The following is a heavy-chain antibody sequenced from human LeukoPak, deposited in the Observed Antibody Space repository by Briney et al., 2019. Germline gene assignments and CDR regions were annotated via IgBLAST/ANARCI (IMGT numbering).Heavy chain of an antibody. CDR2: IIPILGIA. D-gene: IGHD4-17*01. Sequence: SVKVSCKASGGTFSSYAISWVRQAPGQGLEWMGRIIPILGIANYAQKFQGRVTITADKSTSTAYMELSSLRSEDTAVYYCARDSGATVTTHDYWGQGTLVTVSS. V-gene: IGHV1-69*04. J-gene: IGHJ4*02. CDR3: ARDSGATVTTHDY. CDR1: GGTFSSYA.